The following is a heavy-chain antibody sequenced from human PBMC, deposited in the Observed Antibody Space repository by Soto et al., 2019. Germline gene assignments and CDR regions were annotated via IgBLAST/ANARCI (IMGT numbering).Heavy chain of an antibody. Sequence: SETLSLTCAVSGASVSSTYWWSWVRQPPGKGPEWIGEINHRGSANYNPSLKSRVTISVDISKSQFSLRLTSVTAADTAVYNAASGTYYFDFWGQGALVTVSS. J-gene: IGHJ4*02. CDR2: INHRGSA. CDR1: GASVSSTYW. V-gene: IGHV4-4*02. CDR3: ASGTYYFDF. D-gene: IGHD6-13*01.